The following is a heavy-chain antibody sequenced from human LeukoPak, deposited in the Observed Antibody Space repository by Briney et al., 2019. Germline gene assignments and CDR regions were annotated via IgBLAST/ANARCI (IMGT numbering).Heavy chain of an antibody. CDR3: ARKPTVKTRYWFDP. CDR1: GYTFTSYD. J-gene: IGHJ5*02. CDR2: MNPNGGNT. D-gene: IGHD4-17*01. Sequence: ASVKVSCKASGYTFTSYDINWVRQATGQGLEWMGWMNPNGGNTGYAQKFQGRVTMTRNTSISTAYMELSSLRSEDTAVYYCARKPTVKTRYWFDPWGQGTLVTVSS. V-gene: IGHV1-8*01.